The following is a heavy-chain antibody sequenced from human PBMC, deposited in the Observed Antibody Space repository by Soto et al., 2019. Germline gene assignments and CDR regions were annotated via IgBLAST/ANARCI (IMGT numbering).Heavy chain of an antibody. CDR1: VDSITTNNYA. D-gene: IGHD5-18*01. J-gene: IGHJ3*02. Sequence: QLQLQESGSGLVKPSQTLSLTCVVSVDSITTNNYAWSWIRQSPGKALEWIGNIYHGGSPYYTPSLKSRLTITADTTKNLLSLELAFVTAADTAVYFCARKADTFSDSFDIWGRGTMVTVSS. CDR3: ARKADTFSDSFDI. V-gene: IGHV4-30-2*06. CDR2: IYHGGSP.